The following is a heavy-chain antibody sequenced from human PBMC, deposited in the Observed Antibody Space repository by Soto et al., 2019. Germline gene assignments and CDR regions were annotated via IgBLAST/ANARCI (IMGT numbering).Heavy chain of an antibody. CDR3: ARVLCSSGQCYFFDY. J-gene: IGHJ4*02. CDR2: ISRSGDRT. CDR1: GFTFSSYN. V-gene: IGHV3-64*02. D-gene: IGHD2-15*01. Sequence: EVQLVESGEGLVQPGGSLRLSCAASGFTFSSYNIHWIRQAPGKGLEFVSAISRSGDRTYYADSVKGRFTITRDNSKNTVWLQMGSLRAEDIAVDYCARVLCSSGQCYFFDYWGRGALVSVSS.